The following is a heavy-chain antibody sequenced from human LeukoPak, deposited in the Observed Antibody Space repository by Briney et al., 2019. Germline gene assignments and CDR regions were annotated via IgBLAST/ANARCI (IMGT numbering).Heavy chain of an antibody. J-gene: IGHJ4*02. D-gene: IGHD6-19*01. Sequence: GGSLRLSCAASGFTFSSYGMSWVRQAPGKGLEWVSAISGSGGSTYYADSVKGRFTISRDNSKNTLYLQMNSLRAEDTAVYYCARYSSGWYEPFDYWGQGTLVTVSS. CDR3: ARYSSGWYEPFDY. CDR2: ISGSGGST. V-gene: IGHV3-23*01. CDR1: GFTFSSYG.